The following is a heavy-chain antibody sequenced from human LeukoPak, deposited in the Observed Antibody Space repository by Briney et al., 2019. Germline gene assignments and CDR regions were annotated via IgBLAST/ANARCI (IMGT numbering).Heavy chain of an antibody. J-gene: IGHJ4*02. CDR1: GGSISSYY. CDR2: IYYSGST. V-gene: IGHV4-59*12. CDR3: ARGYCSSTSCYLDY. D-gene: IGHD2-2*01. Sequence: SETLSLTCTVSGGSISSYYWSWIRQPPGKGLERIGYIYYSGSTNYNPSLKSRVTISVDRSKNQFSLKLSSVTAADTAVYYCARGYCSSTSCYLDYWGQGTLVTVSS.